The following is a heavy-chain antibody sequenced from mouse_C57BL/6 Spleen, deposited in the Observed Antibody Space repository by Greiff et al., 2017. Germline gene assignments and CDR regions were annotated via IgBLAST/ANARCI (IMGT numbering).Heavy chain of an antibody. CDR3: AREKGSSYGGYAMDY. V-gene: IGHV1-53*01. Sequence: VQLQQPGTELVKPGASVKLSCKASGYTFTSYWMHWVKQRPGQGLEWIGNINPSNGGTNYNEKFKSKATLTVDKSSSTAYMQLSSLTSEDSAVYYWAREKGSSYGGYAMDYWGQGTSVTVSS. CDR1: GYTFTSYW. D-gene: IGHD1-1*01. J-gene: IGHJ4*01. CDR2: INPSNGGT.